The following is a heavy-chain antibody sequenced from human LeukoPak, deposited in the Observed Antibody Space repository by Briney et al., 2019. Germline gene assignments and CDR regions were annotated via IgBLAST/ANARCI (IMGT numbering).Heavy chain of an antibody. D-gene: IGHD6-19*01. CDR3: AKAQGGSGWYEGDWFDP. CDR2: ISSSGGST. Sequence: LTGGSLRLSCAASGFTFSNYAMGWVRQAPGTGLEWVSAISSSGGSTYYADSVKGRFTISRDNSKNTLYLQMNSLRAEDTAVYYCAKAQGGSGWYEGDWFDPWGQGTLVTVSS. CDR1: GFTFSNYA. V-gene: IGHV3-23*01. J-gene: IGHJ5*02.